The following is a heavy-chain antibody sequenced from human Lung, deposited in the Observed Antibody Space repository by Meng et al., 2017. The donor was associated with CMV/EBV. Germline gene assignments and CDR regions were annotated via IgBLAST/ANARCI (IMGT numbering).Heavy chain of an antibody. D-gene: IGHD6-19*01. CDR1: GFTFSSYA. V-gene: IGHV3-30-3*01. Sequence: QVQLVESGGGVVEPGRSLRLSCAASGFTFSSYAMHLVRQAPGKGLEWVAVISYDGSNKYYADSVKGRFTISRDNSKNTLYLQMNSLRAEDTAVYYCADMGEWLANWGQGTLVTVSS. CDR2: ISYDGSNK. J-gene: IGHJ4*02. CDR3: ADMGEWLAN.